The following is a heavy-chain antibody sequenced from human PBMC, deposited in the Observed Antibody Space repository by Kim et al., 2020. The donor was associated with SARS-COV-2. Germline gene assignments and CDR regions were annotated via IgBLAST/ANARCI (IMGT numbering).Heavy chain of an antibody. CDR1: GGSISSSSYY. D-gene: IGHD4-17*01. J-gene: IGHJ3*02. Sequence: SETLSLTCTVSGGSISSSSYYWGWIRQPPGKGLEWIGSIYYRGSTYYNPSLKSRVTISVDTSKNQFSLKLSSVTAADTAVYYCATDYGDYFLGAFDIWGQGTMVTVSS. CDR3: ATDYGDYFLGAFDI. CDR2: IYYRGST. V-gene: IGHV4-39*01.